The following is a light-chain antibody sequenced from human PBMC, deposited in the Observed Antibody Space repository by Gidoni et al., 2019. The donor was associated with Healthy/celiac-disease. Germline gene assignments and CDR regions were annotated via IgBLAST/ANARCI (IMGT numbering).Light chain of an antibody. CDR1: SSDVGGYNY. CDR2: DVS. J-gene: IGLJ2*01. Sequence: QSALTQPASVSGSPGQSITISCTGTSSDVGGYNYVSWYQQTPGKAPKLMIYDVSNRPSGVSNRFSGSKSGNTASLTISGLQAEDEADYYCSSYTSSSTQVVFGGGTKLTVL. V-gene: IGLV2-14*03. CDR3: SSYTSSSTQVV.